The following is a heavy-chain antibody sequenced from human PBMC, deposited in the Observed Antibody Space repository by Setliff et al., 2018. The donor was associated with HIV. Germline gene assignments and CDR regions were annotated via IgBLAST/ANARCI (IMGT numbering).Heavy chain of an antibody. Sequence: PGGSLRLSCAASGFTFSIYEMNWVRQAPGKGLEWVSYMTASGSKIYYADSVKGRFTISRDNAKNSLYLQMNSRRADDTAIYYCARDDPAGGIDDWGQGTLVTGSS. J-gene: IGHJ4*02. V-gene: IGHV3-48*03. CDR3: ARDDPAGGIDD. D-gene: IGHD1-26*01. CDR1: GFTFSIYE. CDR2: MTASGSKI.